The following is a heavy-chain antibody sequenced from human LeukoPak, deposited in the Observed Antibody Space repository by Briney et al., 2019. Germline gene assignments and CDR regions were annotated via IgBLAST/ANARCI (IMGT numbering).Heavy chain of an antibody. V-gene: IGHV4-39*01. CDR1: GGSISSSSYY. Sequence: PSETLSLTCTVSGGSISSSSYYWGWIRQPPGKGLEWIGSIYYSGSTYYNPSLKSRVTIPVDTSKNQFSLKLSSVTAADTAVYYCARRRLHTIFGVVIPNWFDPWGQGTLVTVAS. J-gene: IGHJ5*02. CDR2: IYYSGST. CDR3: ARRRLHTIFGVVIPNWFDP. D-gene: IGHD3-3*01.